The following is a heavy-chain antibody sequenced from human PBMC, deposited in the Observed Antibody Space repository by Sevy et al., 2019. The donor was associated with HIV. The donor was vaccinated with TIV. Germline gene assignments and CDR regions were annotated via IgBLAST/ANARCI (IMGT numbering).Heavy chain of an antibody. Sequence: GGSLRLSCAASGFSFNGYAMHWVRQAPGKGLEWLAVISYDGSVKYYTKSVKGRFTMSRDNTKNTLFLQLNSLRPEDTAVYYCVREGRNYEYVWGTYHSGFRAQGTLVTVSS. CDR1: GFSFNGYA. CDR3: VREGRNYEYVWGTYHSGF. CDR2: ISYDGSVK. V-gene: IGHV3-30*04. D-gene: IGHD3-16*02. J-gene: IGHJ4*02.